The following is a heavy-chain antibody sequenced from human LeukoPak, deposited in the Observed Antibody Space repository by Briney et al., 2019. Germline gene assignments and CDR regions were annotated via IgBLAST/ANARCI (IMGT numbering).Heavy chain of an antibody. V-gene: IGHV3-7*01. CDR1: GFTFSSYW. CDR2: IKQDGSEK. J-gene: IGHJ5*02. D-gene: IGHD3-3*01. Sequence: GGSLRLSCAASGFTFSSYWMSWVRQAPGKGLEWVANIKQDGSEKYYVDSVKGRFTISRDNAKNSLYLQMNSLRAEDTAVYYCAREGLAYYDFWSGYWGWFDPWGQGTLVTVSS. CDR3: AREGLAYYDFWSGYWGWFDP.